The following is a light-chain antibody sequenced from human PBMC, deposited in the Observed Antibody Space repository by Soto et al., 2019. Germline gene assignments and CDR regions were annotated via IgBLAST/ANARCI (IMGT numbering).Light chain of an antibody. V-gene: IGKV1-5*03. J-gene: IGKJ4*01. Sequence: SAYLGDKNTITCRASQSMTSRWPWYQQKSGKAAKFLIYKASTLESGVPSRFSGSGSGTEFTLTISSVQPDDFATYYCQQYKSYPRPFGGGTKVDI. CDR1: QSMTSR. CDR2: KAS. CDR3: QQYKSYPRP.